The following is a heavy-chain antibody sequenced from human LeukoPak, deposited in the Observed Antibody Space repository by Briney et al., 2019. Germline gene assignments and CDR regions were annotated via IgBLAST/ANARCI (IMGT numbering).Heavy chain of an antibody. V-gene: IGHV3-30*04. J-gene: IGHJ5*02. CDR2: ISYDGSNK. Sequence: GGSLRLSCAASGFTFSSYAMHWVRQAPGKGLEWVAVISYDGSNKYYADSVKGRFTISRDNSKNTLYLQMNSLRAEDTAVYYCARDRAAATSGWFDPWGQGTLVTVSS. D-gene: IGHD2-15*01. CDR1: GFTFSSYA. CDR3: ARDRAAATSGWFDP.